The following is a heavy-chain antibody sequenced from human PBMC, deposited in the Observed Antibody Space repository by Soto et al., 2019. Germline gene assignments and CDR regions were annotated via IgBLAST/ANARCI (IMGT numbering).Heavy chain of an antibody. CDR2: ISHDGNIK. Sequence: QVHLVESVGGVVQPGRSLRLSCAASGFSFSSYAMHWVRQAPGKGLEWVAIISHDGNIKRYADFVEGRFIVFRDNSNNNLLLQMESLKTDDTAVYYCAKELAYGDFWRGLEYWGQGTLVTVAS. CDR1: GFSFSSYA. D-gene: IGHD3-3*01. CDR3: AKELAYGDFWRGLEY. J-gene: IGHJ4*02. V-gene: IGHV3-30*18.